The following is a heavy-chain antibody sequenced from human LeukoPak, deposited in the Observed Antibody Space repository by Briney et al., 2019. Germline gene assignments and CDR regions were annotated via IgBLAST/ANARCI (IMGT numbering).Heavy chain of an antibody. Sequence: GESLKISCQGSGYNFPNYWIGWVRQMPGKGLEWVGLINPGDSDTRYSPSFQGQVTISADKSIRTAYLQWSSLKASDTAMYYCARTTYANSPYHFDFWGQGTLVTVSS. CDR1: GYNFPNYW. D-gene: IGHD2-2*01. CDR3: ARTTYANSPYHFDF. J-gene: IGHJ4*02. V-gene: IGHV5-51*01. CDR2: INPGDSDT.